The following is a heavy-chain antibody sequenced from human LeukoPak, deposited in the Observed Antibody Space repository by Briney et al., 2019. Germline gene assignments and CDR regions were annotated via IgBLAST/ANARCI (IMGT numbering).Heavy chain of an antibody. D-gene: IGHD3-3*02. Sequence: PGGSLRLSCAASGFTFSSYWMSWVRQAPGKGLEWVANIKQDGSEKYYVDSVKGRFTISRDNAKNSLYLQMNSLRAEDTAVYYCAKGGTLAFRIFDYWGQGTLVTVSS. V-gene: IGHV3-7*03. CDR3: AKGGTLAFRIFDY. CDR2: IKQDGSEK. J-gene: IGHJ4*02. CDR1: GFTFSSYW.